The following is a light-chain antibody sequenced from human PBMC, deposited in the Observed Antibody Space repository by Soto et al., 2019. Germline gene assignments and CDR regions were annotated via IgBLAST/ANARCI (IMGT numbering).Light chain of an antibody. J-gene: IGKJ4*01. CDR1: QNLYSSGYNY. Sequence: IVMTQSPLSLPVTPGEPASISCRSSQNLYSSGYNYLDWHLQKPGQSPQLLIYLDTDRASGVPDVCSGRGSGTDVTLKISRVEAEDVAVYSCMQGRETPLTFGGGTTVEIK. CDR2: LDT. CDR3: MQGRETPLT. V-gene: IGKV2-28*01.